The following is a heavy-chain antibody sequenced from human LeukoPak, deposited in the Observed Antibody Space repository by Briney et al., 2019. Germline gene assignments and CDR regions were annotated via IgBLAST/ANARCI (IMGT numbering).Heavy chain of an antibody. V-gene: IGHV3-21*01. CDR1: GFTFSSYS. Sequence: GGSLRFSCAASGFTFSSYSMNWVRQAPGKGLEWVSSISSSSSYIYYADSVKGRFTISRDNAKNSLYLQMNSLRAEDTAVYYCTGGGSGYFLGFDYWGQGTLVTVSS. D-gene: IGHD3-22*01. CDR3: TGGGSGYFLGFDY. CDR2: ISSSSSYI. J-gene: IGHJ4*02.